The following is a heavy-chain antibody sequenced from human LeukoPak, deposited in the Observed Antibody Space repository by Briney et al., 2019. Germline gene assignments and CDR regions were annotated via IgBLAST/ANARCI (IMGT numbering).Heavy chain of an antibody. D-gene: IGHD1-26*01. J-gene: IGHJ4*02. CDR2: IIPIFGTA. Sequence: SVKVPCKASGGTFSSYAISWVRQAPGQGLEWMGGIIPIFGTANYAQKFQGRVTITADKSTSTAYMELSSLRSEDTAVYYCARSYIVGATMDYWGQGTLVTVSS. CDR3: ARSYIVGATMDY. CDR1: GGTFSSYA. V-gene: IGHV1-69*06.